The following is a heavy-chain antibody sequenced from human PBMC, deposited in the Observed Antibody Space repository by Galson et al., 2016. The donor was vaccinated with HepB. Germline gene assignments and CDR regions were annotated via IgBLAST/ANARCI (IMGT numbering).Heavy chain of an antibody. V-gene: IGHV4-39*01. CDR3: SRLRDYVNFDY. Sequence: SETLSLTCTVSGGSISSNNYYWGWIRQPPGKGLEWLGTMYYTGGNYYTASLKSRVTISVDTSKNQFSLMLSSVTAADTAVYYCSRLRDYVNFDYWGQGTLVTVSS. CDR2: MYYTGGN. D-gene: IGHD4-17*01. J-gene: IGHJ4*02. CDR1: GGSISSNNYY.